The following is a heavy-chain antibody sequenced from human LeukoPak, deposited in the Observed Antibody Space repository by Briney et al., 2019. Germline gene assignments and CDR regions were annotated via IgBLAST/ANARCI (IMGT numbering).Heavy chain of an antibody. J-gene: IGHJ3*02. V-gene: IGHV1-69*05. CDR3: AREVYCSSTSCYRAFDI. Sequence: SVKVSCKASGGTFSSYAISWVRQAPGQGLEWMGGIIPIFGTANYAQKFQGRVTITTDESTSTAYMELSSLRSEDTAVYYCAREVYCSSTSCYRAFDIWGQGTMVTVSS. CDR1: GGTFSSYA. D-gene: IGHD2-2*01. CDR2: IIPIFGTA.